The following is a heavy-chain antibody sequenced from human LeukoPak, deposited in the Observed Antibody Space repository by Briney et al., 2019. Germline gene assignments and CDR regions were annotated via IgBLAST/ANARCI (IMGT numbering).Heavy chain of an antibody. CDR2: FDPEDGET. CDR3: ATRAGAEYFQH. CDR1: GYTLTESS. Sequence: ASVKVSCKVSGYTLTESSMHWVRQAPGKGLEWMGGFDPEDGETIYAQKFQGRVTMTEDTSTDPAYMELSSLRSEDTAVYYCATRAGAEYFQHWGQGTLVTVSS. V-gene: IGHV1-24*01. J-gene: IGHJ1*01. D-gene: IGHD3-10*01.